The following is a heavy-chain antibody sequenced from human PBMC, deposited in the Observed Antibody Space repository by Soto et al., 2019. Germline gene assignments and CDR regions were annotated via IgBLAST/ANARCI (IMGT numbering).Heavy chain of an antibody. CDR1: GGSISSYY. J-gene: IGHJ6*02. D-gene: IGHD6-13*01. CDR2: INHSGST. CDR3: ARLQIAAAGTYYYYGMDV. Sequence: SETLSLTCIVSGGSISSYYWSWIRQPPGKGLEWIGEINHSGSTNYNPSLKSRVTISVDTSKNQFSLQLSSVTAADTAVYYCARLQIAAAGTYYYYGMDVWAKGPRSPSP. V-gene: IGHV4-34*01.